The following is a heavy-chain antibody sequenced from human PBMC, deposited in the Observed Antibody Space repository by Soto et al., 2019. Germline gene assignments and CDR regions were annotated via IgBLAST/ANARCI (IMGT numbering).Heavy chain of an antibody. CDR1: GYTFTTFW. V-gene: IGHV5-10-1*01. D-gene: IGHD2-2*01. Sequence: PAQSLKISCTGFGYTFTTFWISCVRQMPWKGLEWMGRIDPGDAYATYSPAFQGHVTISADKATITAYLQWSSLKASDTAMYFCARIYSTTTNCDSWFYPGGQGTLVTVSS. CDR3: ARIYSTTTNCDSWFYP. CDR2: IDPGDAYA. J-gene: IGHJ5*02.